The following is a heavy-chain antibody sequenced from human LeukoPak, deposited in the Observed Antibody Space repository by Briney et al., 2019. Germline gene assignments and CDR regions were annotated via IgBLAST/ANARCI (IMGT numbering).Heavy chain of an antibody. CDR2: IYFSGST. CDR3: ARRISDYDISDAFDI. J-gene: IGHJ3*02. D-gene: IGHD3-9*01. CDR1: GGSIRSSNYY. Sequence: PSETLSHTCTVSGGSIRSSNYYWGWIRQPPGKGLEWIGNIYFSGSTYYSPSLRSRVIISVDTSKNRFSLKLSSVTAADTAVYFCARRISDYDISDAFDIWGQGTMVTVSS. V-gene: IGHV4-39*01.